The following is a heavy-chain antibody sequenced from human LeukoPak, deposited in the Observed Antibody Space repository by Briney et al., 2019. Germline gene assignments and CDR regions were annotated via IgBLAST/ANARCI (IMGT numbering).Heavy chain of an antibody. V-gene: IGHV1-18*01. CDR3: ARGVSDSTTIQH. D-gene: IGHD2/OR15-2a*01. Sequence: ASVTVSCTASGYTFTSYGISWVRQAPGQGLEWMGWISAYNGNTNYAQKLQGRVTMTRDTSTSTVYMELSSLRSEDTAVYYCARGVSDSTTIQHWGQGTLVTVSS. J-gene: IGHJ1*01. CDR2: ISAYNGNT. CDR1: GYTFTSYG.